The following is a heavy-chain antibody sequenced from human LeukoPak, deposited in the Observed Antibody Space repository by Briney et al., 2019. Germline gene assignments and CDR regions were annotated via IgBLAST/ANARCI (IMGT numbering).Heavy chain of an antibody. D-gene: IGHD3-22*01. CDR3: AKRMTYYYDSSGGHFDY. Sequence: GGSLRLSCAASGSTFSSYAMSWVRQAPGKGLEWVSAISGSGGSTYYADSVKGRFTISRDNSKNTLYLQMNSLRAEDTAVYYCAKRMTYYYDSSGGHFDYWGQGTLVTVSS. CDR1: GSTFSSYA. J-gene: IGHJ4*02. CDR2: ISGSGGST. V-gene: IGHV3-23*01.